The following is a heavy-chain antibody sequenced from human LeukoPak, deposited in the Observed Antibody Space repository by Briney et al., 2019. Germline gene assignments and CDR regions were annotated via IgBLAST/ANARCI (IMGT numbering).Heavy chain of an antibody. CDR2: IYTSGST. V-gene: IGHV4-61*02. J-gene: IGHJ3*02. CDR1: GGSIAGTSFY. Sequence: PSQTLSLTCTVSGGSIAGTSFYWCWIRQPAGKGLEWIGRIYTSGSTNYNPSLKSRVTISLDTSKNQFSLKLSSVTAADTAVYYCARLIWFGSASDIWGQGTMVTVSS. CDR3: ARLIWFGSASDI. D-gene: IGHD3-10*01.